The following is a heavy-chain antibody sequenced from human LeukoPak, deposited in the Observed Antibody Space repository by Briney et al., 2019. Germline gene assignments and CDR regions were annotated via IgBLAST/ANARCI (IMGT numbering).Heavy chain of an antibody. J-gene: IGHJ6*02. CDR1: GFTFSSYA. CDR2: ISYDGSNK. CDR3: ARATVGMDV. Sequence: GGSLRLSCAASGFTFSSYAMHWVRQAPGKGLEWVAVISYDGSNKYYADSVKGRFTISRDNSKNTLYLQMNSLRAEDTAVYYCARATVGMDVWGQGTTVTVSS. V-gene: IGHV3-30-3*01.